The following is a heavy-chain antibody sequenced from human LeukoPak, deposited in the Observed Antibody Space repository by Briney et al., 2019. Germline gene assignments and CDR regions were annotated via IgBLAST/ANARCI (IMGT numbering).Heavy chain of an antibody. J-gene: IGHJ4*02. CDR1: GYTLTELS. CDR3: ATGRFWSGHFDY. D-gene: IGHD3-3*01. Sequence: ASVKVSCKVSGYTLTELSMHWVRQAPGKGLEWMGGFDPEDGETIYAQKFQGRVTMTEDTSTDTAYMELSSLRSEDTAVYYCATGRFWSGHFDYWGQGPLVTVSS. CDR2: FDPEDGET. V-gene: IGHV1-24*01.